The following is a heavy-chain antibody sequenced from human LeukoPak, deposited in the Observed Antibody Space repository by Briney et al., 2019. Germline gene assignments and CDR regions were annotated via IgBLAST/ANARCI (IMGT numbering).Heavy chain of an antibody. CDR1: GGTFSSYA. CDR2: IIPILGIA. V-gene: IGHV1-69*04. CDR3: ASPSVSSGSYSSDYFDY. D-gene: IGHD1-26*01. Sequence: SVKVSCKASGGTFSSYAISWVRQAPGQGLEWMGRIIPILGIAIYAQKFQGRVTITADKSTSTAYMELSSLRSEDTAVYYCASPSVSSGSYSSDYFDYWGQGTLVTVSS. J-gene: IGHJ4*02.